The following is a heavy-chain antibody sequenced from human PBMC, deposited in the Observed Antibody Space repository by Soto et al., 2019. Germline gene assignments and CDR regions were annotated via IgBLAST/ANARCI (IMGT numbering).Heavy chain of an antibody. CDR3: AHTWIQLWFVY. J-gene: IGHJ4*02. V-gene: IGHV2-5*02. CDR1: GFSLSTSGVG. D-gene: IGHD5-18*01. Sequence: QITLKESGPTLVKPTQTLTLTCTFSGFSLSTSGVGVGWIRQPPGKALEWLALIYWDDDKRYSPSLKSRLTITKDTSKHQVVLTMTNMDPVDTATYYCAHTWIQLWFVYWGQGTLVTVSS. CDR2: IYWDDDK.